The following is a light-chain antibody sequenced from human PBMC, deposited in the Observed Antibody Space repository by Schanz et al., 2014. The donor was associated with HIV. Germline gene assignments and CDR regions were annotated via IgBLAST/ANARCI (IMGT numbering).Light chain of an antibody. CDR2: RNN. V-gene: IGLV1-44*01. CDR3: GAWDSGRGAVV. J-gene: IGLJ2*01. CDR1: SSDIGSNT. Sequence: QSVLTQPPSASGTPGQRVTISCSGSSSDIGSNTVNWYQHLPGTAPKLLIYRNNQRPSGVPDRFSGSKSGTSVSLAITGLQAEDEADYYCGAWDSGRGAVVFGGGTKLTVL.